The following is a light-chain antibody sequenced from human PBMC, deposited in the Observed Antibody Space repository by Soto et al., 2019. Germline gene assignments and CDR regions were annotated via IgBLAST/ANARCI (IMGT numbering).Light chain of an antibody. CDR3: QHYSYSRYFS. CDR2: GVS. V-gene: IGKV3-20*01. J-gene: IGKJ3*01. Sequence: EIVLTQSPGTLSLSPGERATLSCRASQSVSYNYLAWHQQKPGQAPRLLIYGVSSRATGIPDRFSGSGSGTDFTLTISRLEPQDFAVYYCQHYSYSRYFSFGPGTKVDIK. CDR1: QSVSYNY.